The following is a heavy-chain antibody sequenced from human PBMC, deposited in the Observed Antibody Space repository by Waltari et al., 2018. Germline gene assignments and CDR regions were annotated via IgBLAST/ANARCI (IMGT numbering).Heavy chain of an antibody. J-gene: IGHJ4*02. V-gene: IGHV3-23*03. Sequence: EVQLLESGGGLVQPGGSLRLSCAASGFTFSSYAMSWVRQAPGKGLEWVSVIYSGGSTYYADSVKGRFTISRDNSKNTLYLQMNSLRAEDTAVYYCAKGPGQTGEFDYWGQGTLVTVSS. CDR2: IYSGGST. CDR1: GFTFSSYA. CDR3: AKGPGQTGEFDY. D-gene: IGHD2-2*01.